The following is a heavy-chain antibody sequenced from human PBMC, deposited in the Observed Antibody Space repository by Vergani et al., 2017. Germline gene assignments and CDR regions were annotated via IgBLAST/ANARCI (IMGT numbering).Heavy chain of an antibody. J-gene: IGHJ4*02. CDR1: GYTFTSYY. V-gene: IGHV1-46*03. CDR2: INPSGGST. CDR3: ARPHGDILPPDPRRLDY. Sequence: QVQLVQSGAEVKKPGASAKVSCKASGYTFTSYYIHWVRQAPGQGLEWMGIINPSGGSTTYAQQFQGRLTMTRDTSTSTVYMDLSNLRSEDTAVYYCARPHGDILPPDPRRLDYWGQGTLVTVSS.